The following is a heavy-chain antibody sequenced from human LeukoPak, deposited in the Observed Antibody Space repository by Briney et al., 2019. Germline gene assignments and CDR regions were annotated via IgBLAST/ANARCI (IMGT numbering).Heavy chain of an antibody. D-gene: IGHD3-22*01. V-gene: IGHV3-30-3*01. CDR1: GFTFSSYA. Sequence: PGGSLRLSCAAPGFTFSSYAIHWVRQAPGKGLEWVIVISYDGSEKYYSDSVRGRFTISRDNSKNTLYLQMNSLRAEDTAIYYCARNKHDSSGKIFDYWGLGTLVTVSS. CDR2: ISYDGSEK. CDR3: ARNKHDSSGKIFDY. J-gene: IGHJ4*02.